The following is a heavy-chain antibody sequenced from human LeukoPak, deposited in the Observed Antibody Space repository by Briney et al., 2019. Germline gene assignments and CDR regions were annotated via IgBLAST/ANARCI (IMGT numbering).Heavy chain of an antibody. CDR1: GGSFSGYY. Sequence: SETLSLTCAVYGGSFSGYYWSWIRQPPGKGLEWIGEINHSGSTNYNPSLKSRVTISVDTSKNQFSLKLSSVTAADTAVYYCARQRTGTTEKGFDYWGQGTLVTVSS. CDR3: ARQRTGTTEKGFDY. D-gene: IGHD1-1*01. CDR2: INHSGST. J-gene: IGHJ4*02. V-gene: IGHV4-34*01.